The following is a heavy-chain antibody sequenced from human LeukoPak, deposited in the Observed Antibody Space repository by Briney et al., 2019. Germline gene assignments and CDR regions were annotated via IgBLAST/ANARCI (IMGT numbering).Heavy chain of an antibody. D-gene: IGHD2/OR15-2a*01. CDR3: ARIKSTPKLSMMGFRAFDI. J-gene: IGHJ3*02. CDR2: IIPIFGTA. CDR1: GYTFTSYY. Sequence: SVKVSCKASGYTFTSYYMHWVRQAPGQGLEWMGGIIPIFGTANYAQKFQGRVTITADKSTSTAYMELSSLRSEDTAVYYCARIKSTPKLSMMGFRAFDIWGQGTMVTVSS. V-gene: IGHV1-69*06.